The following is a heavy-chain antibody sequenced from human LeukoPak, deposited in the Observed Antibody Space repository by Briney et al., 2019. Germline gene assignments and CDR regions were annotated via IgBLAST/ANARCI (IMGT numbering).Heavy chain of an antibody. CDR3: ARDRKTGSYYPDY. CDR2: IWYDGSTK. J-gene: IGHJ4*02. CDR1: GFTFSNHG. Sequence: PGRSLRLSCAASGFTFSNHGMHWVRRTPGKGLEGLAVIWYDGSTKYYADSVKGRFTISRDNSGNTVFLHMNSLRAEDTAFYFCARDRKTGSYYPDYWGRGTLVTVSS. D-gene: IGHD3-10*01. V-gene: IGHV3-33*01.